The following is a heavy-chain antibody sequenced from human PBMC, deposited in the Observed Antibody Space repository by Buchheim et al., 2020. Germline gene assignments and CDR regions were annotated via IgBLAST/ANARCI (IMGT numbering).Heavy chain of an antibody. CDR1: GYSFSNYW. V-gene: IGHV5-51*01. J-gene: IGHJ4*02. Sequence: EVQLVQSGAEVKKPGESLKISCKASGYSFSNYWIGWVRQMPGKGLEWMAMIYPGDSSTKYSPSFQAQVTISADKSSSTAYLQWTSLKASDTAMYFCARARGYCSSSSCYDFDCWGQGT. D-gene: IGHD2-2*01. CDR2: IYPGDSST. CDR3: ARARGYCSSSSCYDFDC.